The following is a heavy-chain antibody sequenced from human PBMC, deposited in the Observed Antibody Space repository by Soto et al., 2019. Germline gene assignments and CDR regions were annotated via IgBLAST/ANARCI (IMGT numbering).Heavy chain of an antibody. V-gene: IGHV3-30*18. Sequence: QVQLVESGGGVVQPGRSLRLSCAASGFTFSSYGMHWVRQAPGKGLEWVAVISDDGSNKYYADTVKGQFTIARDNSKKTMYLQMNSLRAEDTTVDYCAKSSGYSYRLAGENDYWGQGTLVTVSS. CDR2: ISDDGSNK. CDR1: GFTFSSYG. D-gene: IGHD5-18*01. CDR3: AKSSGYSYRLAGENDY. J-gene: IGHJ4*02.